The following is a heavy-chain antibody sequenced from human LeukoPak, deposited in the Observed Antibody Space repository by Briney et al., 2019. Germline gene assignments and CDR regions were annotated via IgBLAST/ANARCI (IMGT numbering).Heavy chain of an antibody. CDR1: GGTFSSYA. V-gene: IGHV1-46*01. Sequence: ASVKVSCKASGGTFSSYAISWVRQAPGQGLEWMGIINPSGGSTSYAQKFQGRVTMTRDTSTSTVYMELSSLRSEDTAVYYCARSRGSWFDPWGQGTLVTVSS. CDR2: INPSGGST. CDR3: ARSRGSWFDP. D-gene: IGHD1-26*01. J-gene: IGHJ5*02.